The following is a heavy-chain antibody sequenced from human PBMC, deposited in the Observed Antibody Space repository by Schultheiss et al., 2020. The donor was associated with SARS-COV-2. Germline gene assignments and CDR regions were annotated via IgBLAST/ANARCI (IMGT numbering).Heavy chain of an antibody. CDR2: IWYDGSNK. D-gene: IGHD3-3*01. Sequence: GGSLRLSCAASGFTFSSYGMHWVRQAPGKGLEWVAVIWYDGSNKYYADSVKGRFTISRDNSKNTLYLQMNSLRAEDTAVYYCAKTHGGVRFLEWLSLDYGMDVWGQGTTVTVSS. CDR1: GFTFSSYG. CDR3: AKTHGGVRFLEWLSLDYGMDV. J-gene: IGHJ6*02. V-gene: IGHV3-30*02.